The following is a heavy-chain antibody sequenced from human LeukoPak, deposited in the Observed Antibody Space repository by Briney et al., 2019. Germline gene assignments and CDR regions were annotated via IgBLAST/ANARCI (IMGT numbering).Heavy chain of an antibody. Sequence: GRSRRLSCAASGFNFSSYGMHWVRQAPGKGLEWVAVIWFDGSNKYYGDSVQGRFTISRDNAKNSLYLQMNSLRAEDTAVYYCARRYFDYWGQGTLVTVSS. V-gene: IGHV3-33*03. CDR2: IWFDGSNK. CDR3: ARRYFDY. J-gene: IGHJ4*02. CDR1: GFNFSSYG.